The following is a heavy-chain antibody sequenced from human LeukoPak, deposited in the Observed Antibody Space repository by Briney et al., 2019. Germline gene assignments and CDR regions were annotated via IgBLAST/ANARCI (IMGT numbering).Heavy chain of an antibody. D-gene: IGHD3-10*01. CDR1: GFTVSSNY. CDR3: ARGITMVRGAFDY. Sequence: GGSLRLSCAASGFTVSSNYMSWVRQAPGKGLEWVSVIYSGGSTYYADSVKGRFTISRDNSKNQLYLQMNSLRAEDTAVYYCARGITMVRGAFDYWGQGTLVTVSS. V-gene: IGHV3-66*01. CDR2: IYSGGST. J-gene: IGHJ4*02.